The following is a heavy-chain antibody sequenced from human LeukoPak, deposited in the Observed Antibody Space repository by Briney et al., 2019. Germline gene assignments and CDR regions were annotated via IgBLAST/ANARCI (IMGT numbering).Heavy chain of an antibody. CDR2: IKQDGSEK. CDR3: ARDLPYYEKRLPKNWYFDL. V-gene: IGHV3-7*03. Sequence: GRSLRLSCAASGFTFSSYAMHWVRQAPGKGLEWVANIKQDGSEKYYVDSVKGRFTISRDNAKNSLYLQMNSLRAEDTAVYYCARDLPYYEKRLPKNWYFDLWGRGTLVTASS. J-gene: IGHJ2*01. CDR1: GFTFSSYA. D-gene: IGHD3-22*01.